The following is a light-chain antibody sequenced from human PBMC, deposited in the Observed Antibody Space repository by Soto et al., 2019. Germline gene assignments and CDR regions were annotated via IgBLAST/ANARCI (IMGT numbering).Light chain of an antibody. CDR3: QQRSEWPRT. V-gene: IGKV3-11*01. J-gene: IGKJ1*01. CDR2: DAS. CDR1: QSIGSS. Sequence: EIVLTQTPATLSLSPGERATLSCRASQSIGSSLAWYQQKPGQAPRLLIYDASSRAAGFPARFSGSGSGTDFTLTIGSLEPEDFAVYYCQQRSEWPRTFGRGTKVEI.